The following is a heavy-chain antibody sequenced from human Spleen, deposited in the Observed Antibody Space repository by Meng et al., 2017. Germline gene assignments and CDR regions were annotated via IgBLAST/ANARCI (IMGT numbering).Heavy chain of an antibody. CDR3: ARGSGSPEYCSSTSCYSGGWFDP. V-gene: IGHV4-34*01. CDR2: INHSGST. J-gene: IGHJ5*02. CDR1: GGSFSAYD. Sequence: QVQLRQWGAGLLKPSETLSLTCAFYGGSFSAYDWSWIRQPPGKGLEWIGEINHSGSTNYNPSLKSRVTISVDTSKNQFSLKLSSVTAADTAVYYCARGSGSPEYCSSTSCYSGGWFDPWGQGTLVTVSS. D-gene: IGHD2-2*02.